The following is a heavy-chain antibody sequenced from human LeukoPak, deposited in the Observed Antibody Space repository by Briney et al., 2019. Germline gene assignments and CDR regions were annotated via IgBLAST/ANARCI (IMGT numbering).Heavy chain of an antibody. CDR1: GFTFSSYW. D-gene: IGHD3-10*01. CDR3: ARASGSRLFDY. J-gene: IGHJ4*02. V-gene: IGHV3-7*01. CDR2: IKQDGSEK. Sequence: GGSLRLSCAASGFTFSSYWMSWVRQAPGKGLEWVANIKQDGSEKYYVDSVKGRFTISRDNAKDSLYLQMNSLRAEDTAVYYCARASGSRLFDYWGQGTLVTVSS.